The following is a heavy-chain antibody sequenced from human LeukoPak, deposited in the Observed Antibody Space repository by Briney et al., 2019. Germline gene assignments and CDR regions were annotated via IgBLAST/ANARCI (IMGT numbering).Heavy chain of an antibody. V-gene: IGHV4-59*01. D-gene: IGHD3-22*01. CDR3: ARVALYDSSGYYHNWFDP. J-gene: IGHJ5*02. Sequence: SETPSLTCTVSGGSISSYYWSWIRQPPGKGLEWIGYIYYSGSTNYNPSLKSRVTISVDTSKNQFSLKLSSVTAADTAVYYCARVALYDSSGYYHNWFDPWGQGTLVTVSS. CDR2: IYYSGST. CDR1: GGSISSYY.